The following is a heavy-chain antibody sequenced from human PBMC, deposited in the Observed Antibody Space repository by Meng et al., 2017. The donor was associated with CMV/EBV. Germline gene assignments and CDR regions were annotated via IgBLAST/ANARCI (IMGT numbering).Heavy chain of an antibody. D-gene: IGHD6-6*01. J-gene: IGHJ6*02. Sequence: GSLRLSCTVSGGSVSSGSYYWSWIRQPPGKGLEWIGYIYYSGSTNYNPSLKSRVTISVDTSKNRFSLKLSSVTAADTAVYYCAREVIAARHPSYYYYYGMDVWGQGTTVTVSS. CDR3: AREVIAARHPSYYYYYGMDV. CDR1: GGSVSSGSYY. V-gene: IGHV4-61*01. CDR2: IYYSGST.